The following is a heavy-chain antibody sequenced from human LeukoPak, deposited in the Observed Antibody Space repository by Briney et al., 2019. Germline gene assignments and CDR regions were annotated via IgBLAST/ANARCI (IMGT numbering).Heavy chain of an antibody. Sequence: GGSLRLSCAASGFTVSSNYMSWVRQAPGKGLEWVSVIRSDGTTDYADSVKGRFDVSRDNFKNTLYLQMNSLRAEDTATYYCAKDQNYQLRLWGQGTLVTVSS. CDR1: GFTVSSNY. CDR2: IRSDGTT. CDR3: AKDQNYQLRL. J-gene: IGHJ4*02. V-gene: IGHV3-66*01. D-gene: IGHD1-1*01.